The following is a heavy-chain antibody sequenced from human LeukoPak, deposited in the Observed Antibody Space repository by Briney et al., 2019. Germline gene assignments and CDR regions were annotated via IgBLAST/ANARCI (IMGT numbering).Heavy chain of an antibody. V-gene: IGHV4-30-2*01. Sequence: SETLSLTCTVSGGSISSGGYYWSWIRQPPGKGLEWIGYIYHSGSTYYNPSLKSRVTISVDRSKNQFSLKLSSVTAADTAVYYCAISSIAARPRGLNLHDAFDIWGQGTMVTVPS. CDR2: IYHSGST. CDR1: GGSISSGGYY. CDR3: AISSIAARPRGLNLHDAFDI. J-gene: IGHJ3*02. D-gene: IGHD6-6*01.